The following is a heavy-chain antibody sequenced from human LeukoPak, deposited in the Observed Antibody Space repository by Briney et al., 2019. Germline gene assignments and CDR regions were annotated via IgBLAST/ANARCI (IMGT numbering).Heavy chain of an antibody. Sequence: PGGSLRLSCAASGFTFNLAWMSWVRQTPGKGLQWVARIAVTPDGPATDYATPVRGRFTISRDDSRNMLYLQMSSLRTDDTAVYYCVWSSTWDKRFYLDQWGQGTLVTVSS. CDR2: IAVTPDGPAT. D-gene: IGHD6-6*01. CDR3: VWSSTWDKRFYLDQ. CDR1: GFTFNLAW. J-gene: IGHJ4*02. V-gene: IGHV3-15*04.